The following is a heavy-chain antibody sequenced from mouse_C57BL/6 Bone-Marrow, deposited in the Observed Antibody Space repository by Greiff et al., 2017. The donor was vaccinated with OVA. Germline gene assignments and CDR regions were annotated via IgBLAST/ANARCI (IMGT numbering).Heavy chain of an antibody. J-gene: IGHJ4*01. Sequence: QVQLQQPGAELVKPGASVKLSCKASGYTFTSYWMHWVKQRPGQGLEWIGMIHPNSGSTNYNEKFKSKATLTVDKSSSTAYMQLSSLTSEDSAVYYWARERGYGNSPYAMDYWGQGTSVTGSS. CDR3: ARERGYGNSPYAMDY. D-gene: IGHD2-1*01. CDR1: GYTFTSYW. V-gene: IGHV1-64*01. CDR2: IHPNSGST.